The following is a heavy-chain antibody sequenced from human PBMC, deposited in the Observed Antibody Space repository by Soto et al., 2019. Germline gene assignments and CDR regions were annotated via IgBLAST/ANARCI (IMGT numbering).Heavy chain of an antibody. J-gene: IGHJ6*02. V-gene: IGHV4-4*02. CDR2: IDHNGVA. CDR3: ARMNRDYYYYGMDV. Sequence: SETLSLTCGVSGDSISSSKWWTWVRQTPGNGLEWIGKIDHNGVANYNPSLEGRVTISKDISKNQTSLKVTSVTAADSAVYYCARMNRDYYYYGMDVWGQGATVTVSS. CDR1: GDSISSSKW.